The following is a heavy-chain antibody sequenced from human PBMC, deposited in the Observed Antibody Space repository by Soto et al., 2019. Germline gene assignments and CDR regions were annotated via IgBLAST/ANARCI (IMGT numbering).Heavy chain of an antibody. CDR2: VDPEEGEP. CDR1: GYIFTDYY. Sequence: EVQLVQSGAEVKKPGATVKISCKVSGYIFTDYYIHWVQQAPGKRLEWLGLVDPEEGEPMYAERFHGRVTITADTSPDTAYMELSSLRSEDTALYYCATDQSRTGRLDTWGQGTLVTVSS. J-gene: IGHJ5*02. V-gene: IGHV1-69-2*01. D-gene: IGHD1-26*01. CDR3: ATDQSRTGRLDT.